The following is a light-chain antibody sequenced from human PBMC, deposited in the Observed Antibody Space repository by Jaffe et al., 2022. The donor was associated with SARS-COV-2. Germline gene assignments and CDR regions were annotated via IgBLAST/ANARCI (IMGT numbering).Light chain of an antibody. Sequence: EIVLTQSPGTLSLSPGERATLSCRASQSLSSNYLAWYQQKPGQAPRLLIYGASTRATGIPDRFSGSGSGTDFTLTINRLEPEDFAVYYCQQYGTSPHWTFGQGTKVEIK. CDR3: QQYGTSPHWT. CDR2: GAS. CDR1: QSLSSNY. V-gene: IGKV3-20*01. J-gene: IGKJ1*01.